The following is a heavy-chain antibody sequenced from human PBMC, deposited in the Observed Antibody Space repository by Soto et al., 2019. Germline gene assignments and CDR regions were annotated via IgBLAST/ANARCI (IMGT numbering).Heavy chain of an antibody. J-gene: IGHJ4*02. CDR1: GFTFSNYG. D-gene: IGHD6-19*01. Sequence: PGGSLRLSCAASGFTFSNYGMHWVRQAPGKGLEWVAVIWYDGSNKYYAESVKGRFTISRDNSKNTLYLQMNNLRAEDTAVYYCARDSHVGSGWQLTADYWGQGTLVTVSS. V-gene: IGHV3-33*01. CDR3: ARDSHVGSGWQLTADY. CDR2: IWYDGSNK.